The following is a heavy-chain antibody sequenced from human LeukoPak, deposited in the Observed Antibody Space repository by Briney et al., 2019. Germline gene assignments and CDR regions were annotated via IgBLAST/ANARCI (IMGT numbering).Heavy chain of an antibody. J-gene: IGHJ4*02. D-gene: IGHD5-18*01. V-gene: IGHV1-2*02. CDR3: ARKLDTIMVLGY. Sequence: ASVKVSCKASGYTFTGYYMHWVRQAPGQGLEWMGWINPNSGGTNYARKFQGRVTMTRDTSITASYMELSRLRSDDTAVYYCARKLDTIMVLGYWGQGTLVTVSS. CDR2: INPNSGGT. CDR1: GYTFTGYY.